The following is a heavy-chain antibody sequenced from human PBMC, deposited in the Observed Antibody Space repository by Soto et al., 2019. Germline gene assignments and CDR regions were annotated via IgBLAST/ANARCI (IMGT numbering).Heavy chain of an antibody. D-gene: IGHD5-18*01. V-gene: IGHV4-31*03. J-gene: IGHJ4*02. CDR3: ARGRAMVKYFDY. CDR1: GGSISSGGYY. Sequence: TLSLTCTVSGGSISSGGYYWSWIRQHPGKGLEWIGYIYYSGSTYYNPSLKSRVTISVDTSKNQFSLKLSSVTAADTAVYYCARGRAMVKYFDYWGQGTLVTVSS. CDR2: IYYSGST.